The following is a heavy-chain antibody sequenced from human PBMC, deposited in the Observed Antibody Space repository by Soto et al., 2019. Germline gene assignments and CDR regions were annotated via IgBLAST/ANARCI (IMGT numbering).Heavy chain of an antibody. V-gene: IGHV4-4*07. D-gene: IGHD6-13*01. CDR3: ARSSHKESWFDP. CDR1: NGSISNFY. J-gene: IGHJ5*02. CDR2: IYSSGST. Sequence: QVQLQESGPGLVKPSETLSLSCTVSNGSISNFYWNWIRHPAGKGLEWIGRIYSSGSTHLNPSLRSRVTMSVDTSKTQFSLKLNSVTAADTAVYYCARSSHKESWFDPWGQGPHVTVSS.